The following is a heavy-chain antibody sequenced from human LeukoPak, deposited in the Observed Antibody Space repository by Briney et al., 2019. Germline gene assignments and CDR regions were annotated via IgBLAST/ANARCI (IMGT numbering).Heavy chain of an antibody. D-gene: IGHD3-22*01. J-gene: IGHJ5*02. CDR2: INWDDQK. V-gene: IGHV2-5*02. CDR1: GFSLTTSGVG. CDR3: AHRRDSSGYQYRYWFAP. Sequence: SGPTLVKLTQTLTLTCTFSGFSLTTSGVGVGWIRQPPGKALEWLALINWDDQKVYSPSLQSRLSITKDTSKNQVVLTMTNVDPVDTATYYCAHRRDSSGYQYRYWFAPWGQGTLVTVSS.